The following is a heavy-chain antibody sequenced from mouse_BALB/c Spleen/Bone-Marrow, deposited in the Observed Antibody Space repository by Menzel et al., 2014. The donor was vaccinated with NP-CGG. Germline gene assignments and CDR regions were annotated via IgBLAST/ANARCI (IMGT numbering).Heavy chain of an antibody. CDR1: GYTLTTYT. V-gene: IGHV1-4*01. CDR2: INPSSGYT. J-gene: IGHJ4*01. Sequence: VKLMESGAELARPGASVKMSCRASGYTLTTYTMHWVKQRPGQGLEWIGYINPSSGYTYYNQKFKDKATLTADKSSSAAYPQLSSLTSEDSAVYYCARVYGNYDAMDNWGQGTSVTVSS. CDR3: ARVYGNYDAMDN. D-gene: IGHD2-1*01.